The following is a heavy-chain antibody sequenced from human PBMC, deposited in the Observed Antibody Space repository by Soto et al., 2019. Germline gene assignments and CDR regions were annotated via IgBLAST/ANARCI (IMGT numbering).Heavy chain of an antibody. CDR3: AKTSSLFDY. CDR2: ISKSGGGT. J-gene: IGHJ4*02. CDR1: GFTFSNYA. D-gene: IGHD6-13*01. V-gene: IGHV3-23*01. Sequence: EVQLLESGGGLVQPGGSLRLSCAASGFTFSNYAMSWVRQAPGKGLEWVSSISKSGGGTYYADSVKGRFTISRDNSKNTLYLQMNSLKAAGTAVYSCAKTSSLFDYWGQGTLVTVSS.